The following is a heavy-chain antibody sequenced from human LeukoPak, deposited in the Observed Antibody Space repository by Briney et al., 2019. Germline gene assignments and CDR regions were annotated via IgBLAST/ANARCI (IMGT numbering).Heavy chain of an antibody. D-gene: IGHD1-26*01. CDR2: INHSGST. Sequence: ASETLSLTCAVYGGSFSGYYWSWIRQPPGKGLEWIGEINHSGSTNYNPSLKSRVTISVDTSKNQFSLKLSSVTAADTAVYYCARGVFRSPTGRDYWGQGTLVTVSS. CDR3: ARGVFRSPTGRDY. V-gene: IGHV4-34*01. J-gene: IGHJ4*02. CDR1: GGSFSGYY.